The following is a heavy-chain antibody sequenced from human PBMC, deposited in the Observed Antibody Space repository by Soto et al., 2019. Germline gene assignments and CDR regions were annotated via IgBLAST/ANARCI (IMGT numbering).Heavy chain of an antibody. CDR3: AYLPCSGGSCYCFSFSGMDV. J-gene: IGHJ6*02. CDR1: GFSLSTSGVG. Sequence: QITLKESGPTLVKPTQTLTLTCTFSGFSLSTSGVGVAWIRQPPGKALEWLALIYWDDDKRYRPSLESRLTITKDTAKNQVVLTMTKMYSVDTDTYYCAYLPCSGGSCYCFSFSGMDVWGQGTTVTVSS. D-gene: IGHD2-15*01. V-gene: IGHV2-5*02. CDR2: IYWDDDK.